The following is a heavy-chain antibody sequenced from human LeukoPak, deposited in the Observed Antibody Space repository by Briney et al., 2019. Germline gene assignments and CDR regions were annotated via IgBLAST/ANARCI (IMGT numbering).Heavy chain of an antibody. V-gene: IGHV1-18*01. D-gene: IGHD3-3*01. Sequence: VASVKVSCKASGYTFTSYAISWVRQAPGQGLEWMGWISAYNGNTNYAQKFQGRVTITADESTSTAYMELSSLRSEDTAVYYCASLGDFWSGYYYMDVWGKGTTVTVSS. CDR3: ASLGDFWSGYYYMDV. CDR1: GYTFTSYA. CDR2: ISAYNGNT. J-gene: IGHJ6*03.